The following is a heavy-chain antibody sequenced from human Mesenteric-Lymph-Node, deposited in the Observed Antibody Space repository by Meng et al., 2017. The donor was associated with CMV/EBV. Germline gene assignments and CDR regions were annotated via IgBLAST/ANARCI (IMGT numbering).Heavy chain of an antibody. CDR3: ARGVERWEQIPVH. CDR2: INPNSGGA. CDR1: GYTFNDFY. D-gene: IGHD1-1*01. V-gene: IGHV1-2*05. Sequence: ASVKVSCKASGYTFNDFYIHWVRQAPGQGLEWMGRINPNSGGAHYTETFQDRLSLTSDTSISTAFMELGGLTPDDTGIYYCARGVERWEQIPVHWGQGTLVTVSS. J-gene: IGHJ4*02.